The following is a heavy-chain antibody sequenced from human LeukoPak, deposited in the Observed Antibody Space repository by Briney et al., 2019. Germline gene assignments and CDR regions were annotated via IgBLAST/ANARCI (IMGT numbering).Heavy chain of an antibody. J-gene: IGHJ4*02. CDR1: GYTFTSYG. V-gene: IGHV1-18*01. CDR2: ISAYNGNT. Sequence: ASVKVSCKASGYTFTSYGISWVRQAPGQGLEWMGWISAYNGNTNYAQKLQGRVTMTTDTSTSTAYMELRSLRSDDTAVYYCARVPQAYDSSGYPDYWGQGTLVTVSS. D-gene: IGHD3-22*01. CDR3: ARVPQAYDSSGYPDY.